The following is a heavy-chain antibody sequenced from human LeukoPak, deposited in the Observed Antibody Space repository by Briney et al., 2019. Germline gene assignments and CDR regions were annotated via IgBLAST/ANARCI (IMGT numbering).Heavy chain of an antibody. CDR2: IDPNSGVR. J-gene: IGHJ6*03. D-gene: IGHD6-6*01. V-gene: IGHV1-2*02. CDR3: ARAFLRYSSSFEYYMDV. CDR1: GYTFYDYY. Sequence: GASVTVSFKASGYTFYDYYMHWVRRAPGQGLEWMGWIDPNSGVRNYAQKFQGRVTMTRNNSISTAYMELRSLRSEDTAVYYCARAFLRYSSSFEYYMDVWGKGTTVTVSS.